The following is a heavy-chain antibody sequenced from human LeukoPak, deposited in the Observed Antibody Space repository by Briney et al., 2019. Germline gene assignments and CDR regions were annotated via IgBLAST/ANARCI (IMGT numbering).Heavy chain of an antibody. CDR2: MNPNSGNT. CDR3: ARGPSSYYYGSGSYYNPFDY. CDR1: GYTFTSYD. V-gene: IGHV1-8*01. J-gene: IGHJ4*02. Sequence: ASVKVSCKPSGYTFTSYDINWVRQATGQGLEWMGWMNPNSGNTGYAQKFQGRVTMTRDTSISTAYMELSSLRSEDTAVYYCARGPSSYYYGSGSYYNPFDYWGQGTLVTVSS. D-gene: IGHD3-10*01.